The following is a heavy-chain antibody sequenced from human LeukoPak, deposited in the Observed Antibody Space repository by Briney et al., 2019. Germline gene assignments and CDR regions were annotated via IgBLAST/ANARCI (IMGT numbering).Heavy chain of an antibody. V-gene: IGHV3-9*01. Sequence: GGSLRLSCAASGFTFDDYAMHWVRQAPGKGLEWVSGISWNSGSIGYADSVKGRFTISRDNAKNSLYLQMNSLRAEDTAVYYCARDPRTTVTTYYYGMDVWGQGTTVTVSS. J-gene: IGHJ6*02. CDR3: ARDPRTTVTTYYYGMDV. D-gene: IGHD4-11*01. CDR1: GFTFDDYA. CDR2: ISWNSGSI.